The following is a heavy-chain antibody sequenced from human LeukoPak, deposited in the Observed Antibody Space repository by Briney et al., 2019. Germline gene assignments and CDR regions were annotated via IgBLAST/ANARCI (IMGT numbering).Heavy chain of an antibody. J-gene: IGHJ4*02. Sequence: ASVKVSCKASGGTFSSYAISWVRQAPGQGLEWMGGIIPIFGTANYAQKFQGRVTMTRDTSISTAYMELSRLRSDDTAVYYCAIIAVAGTANFDYWGQGTLVTVSS. CDR2: IIPIFGTA. V-gene: IGHV1-69*05. CDR1: GGTFSSYA. D-gene: IGHD6-19*01. CDR3: AIIAVAGTANFDY.